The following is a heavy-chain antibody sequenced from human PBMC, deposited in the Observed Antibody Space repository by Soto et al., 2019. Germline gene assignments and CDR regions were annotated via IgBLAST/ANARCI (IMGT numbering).Heavy chain of an antibody. Sequence: QVQLVQSGAEVKKPGASVKVSCKASGYTFTNYYIHWVRPAPGQGLEWMGMINPSGGSTSYTRRFQGRVTLTRDTSTSTVYMELSSLRSEDTAVYYCARESQSSGWSWFDYWGQGTLVTVSS. CDR3: ARESQSSGWSWFDY. J-gene: IGHJ4*02. CDR1: GYTFTNYY. CDR2: INPSGGST. V-gene: IGHV1-46*01. D-gene: IGHD6-19*01.